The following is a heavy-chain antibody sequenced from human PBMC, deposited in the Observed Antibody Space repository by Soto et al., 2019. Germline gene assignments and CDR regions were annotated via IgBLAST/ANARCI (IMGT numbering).Heavy chain of an antibody. CDR2: ISTRSSYI. CDR1: GFAFSTYS. J-gene: IGHJ4*02. V-gene: IGHV3-21*01. Sequence: GGSLRLSCAVSGFAFSTYSMNWVRQAPGKGLEWVSSISTRSSYIYYADSVKGRFTISRGNTENSLYLQMNSLRAEDTAVYYCAKGDIAAARPPFDYWGQGTLVTVSS. D-gene: IGHD6-13*01. CDR3: AKGDIAAARPPFDY.